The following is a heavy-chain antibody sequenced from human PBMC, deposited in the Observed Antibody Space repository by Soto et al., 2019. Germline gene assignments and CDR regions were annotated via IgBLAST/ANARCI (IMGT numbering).Heavy chain of an antibody. V-gene: IGHV1-69*13. CDR2: IIPIFGTA. CDR3: ARAPEDFSRHY. Sequence: AAVKVSRKASGGTFSSYAISWVRQAPGQGLEWMGGIIPIFGTANYAQKFQGRVTITADESTSTAYMELSSLRSEDTAVYYCARAPEDFSRHYWGQGTLVIVPS. CDR1: GGTFSSYA. J-gene: IGHJ4*02.